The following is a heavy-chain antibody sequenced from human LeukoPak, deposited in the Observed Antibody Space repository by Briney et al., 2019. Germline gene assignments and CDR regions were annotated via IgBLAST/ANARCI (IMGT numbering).Heavy chain of an antibody. V-gene: IGHV3-66*01. CDR1: GFTVSSNY. CDR3: ARGEDGY. Sequence: GGSLRLSCAASGFTVSSNYMSWVRQAPGKGLEWVSVIFSDGNTYYADSVKGRFSISRDNSKNTLYLQMNSLRAEDTAVYYCARGEDGYWGQGTLVTVSS. J-gene: IGHJ4*02. D-gene: IGHD2-15*01. CDR2: IFSDGNT.